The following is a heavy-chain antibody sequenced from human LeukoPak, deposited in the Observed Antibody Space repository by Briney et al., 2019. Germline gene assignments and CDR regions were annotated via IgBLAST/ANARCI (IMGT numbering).Heavy chain of an antibody. CDR2: IRTKSNNYAT. Sequence: RTGGSLRLSCAASGFASSASAIHWVRQASGKGLEWVGRIRTKSNNYATTYGASVKGRFTISRDDSKNTASLHMSSVKTEDTAVYFCTSYDNAGNYYYNYWGRGILVTVSS. J-gene: IGHJ4*02. D-gene: IGHD3-22*01. V-gene: IGHV3-73*01. CDR1: GFASSASA. CDR3: TSYDNAGNYYYNY.